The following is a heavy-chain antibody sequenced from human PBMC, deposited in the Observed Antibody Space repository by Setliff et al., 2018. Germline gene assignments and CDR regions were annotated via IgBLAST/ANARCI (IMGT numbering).Heavy chain of an antibody. J-gene: IGHJ4*02. CDR3: ARDLQGSGDYVVDY. CDR1: GFTFSGSE. CDR2: ISSSGSTI. D-gene: IGHD4-17*01. Sequence: GGSLRLSCAVSGFTFSGSEMNWVRQAPGKGLEWVSYISSSGSTIYYADSVKGRFTISRDNAKNSLYLQMNSLRVEDTALYYCARDLQGSGDYVVDYWGQGTLVTVSS. V-gene: IGHV3-48*03.